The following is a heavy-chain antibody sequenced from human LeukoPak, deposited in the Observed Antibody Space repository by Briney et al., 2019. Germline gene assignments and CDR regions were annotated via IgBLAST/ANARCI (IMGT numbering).Heavy chain of an antibody. J-gene: IGHJ4*02. CDR1: GFTFSSYA. V-gene: IGHV3-23*01. CDR2: ISGSGDNT. Sequence: GGSLRLSCAASGFTFSSYAMSWVRQAPGKGLEWVSGISGSGDNTYYADSVKGRFTISRDNSKNTLYVQVNSLGTEDTAAYYCARGPTRANSSDYWGQGTLVTVSS. D-gene: IGHD2/OR15-2a*01. CDR3: ARGPTRANSSDY.